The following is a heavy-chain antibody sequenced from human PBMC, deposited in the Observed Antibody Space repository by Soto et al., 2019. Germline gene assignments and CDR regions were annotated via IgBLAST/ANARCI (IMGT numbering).Heavy chain of an antibody. Sequence: EVQLVESGGGLVQPGGSLRLSCAASGFTFSSYWMHWVRQAPGKGLVWVSRINSDGSSTSYADSVKGRFTISRDNAKNTLYLQMNSLRAEDTAVYYCARVTPLYSTILLGDAFDIWGQGTVVTVSS. CDR3: ARVTPLYSTILLGDAFDI. J-gene: IGHJ3*02. D-gene: IGHD3-9*01. V-gene: IGHV3-74*01. CDR1: GFTFSSYW. CDR2: INSDGSST.